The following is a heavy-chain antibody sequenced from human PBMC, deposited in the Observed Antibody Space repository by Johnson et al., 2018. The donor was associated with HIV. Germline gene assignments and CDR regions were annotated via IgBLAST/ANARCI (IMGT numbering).Heavy chain of an antibody. D-gene: IGHD2-15*01. V-gene: IGHV3-23*04. Sequence: VHLVESGGGLVQPGGSLRLSCAASGFTFSNYAMNWVRQAPGKGLEWVSAISGSGGSTYSVDSVKGRFTISRDNSKNTLYLQMNSLRAEDTAVYYCARYLVRASHAFDIWGQGTMVTVSS. J-gene: IGHJ3*02. CDR2: ISGSGGST. CDR1: GFTFSNYA. CDR3: ARYLVRASHAFDI.